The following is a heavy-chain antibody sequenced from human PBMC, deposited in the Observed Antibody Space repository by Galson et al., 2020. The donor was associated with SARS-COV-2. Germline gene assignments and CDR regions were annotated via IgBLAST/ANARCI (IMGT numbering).Heavy chain of an antibody. V-gene: IGHV1-18*01. Sequence: ASVKVSCKASGYSFSTYGVNWVRQAPGQGLEWMGWISTYNGNTIYAQKFQGRVTMTTDTSTSTAYMEVRSLRSDDTAVYYCAREVGSNYKYVMDVWGQGTTVTVSS. CDR1: GYSFSTYG. CDR2: ISTYNGNT. D-gene: IGHD3-10*01. CDR3: AREVGSNYKYVMDV. J-gene: IGHJ6*02.